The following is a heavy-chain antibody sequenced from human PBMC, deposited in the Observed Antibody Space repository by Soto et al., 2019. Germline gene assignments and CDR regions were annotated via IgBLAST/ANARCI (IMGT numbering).Heavy chain of an antibody. CDR2: IGGNSGKT. D-gene: IGHD2-8*01. V-gene: IGHV3-23*01. CDR1: GFTFSSYA. J-gene: IGHJ4*01. CDR3: AKLGFVLMELYYFHQ. Sequence: GGSLRLSCTASGFTFSSYAMSWVRQAPGKELESVSTIGGNSGKTNYAESVKGRFSISRDNSKNTVHLQLDSLRAEDTAVYFCAKLGFVLMELYYFHQWGHGTLVTVSS.